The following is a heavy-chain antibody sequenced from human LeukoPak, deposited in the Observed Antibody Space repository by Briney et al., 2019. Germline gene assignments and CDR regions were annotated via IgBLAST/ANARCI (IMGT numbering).Heavy chain of an antibody. D-gene: IGHD3-9*01. Sequence: SETLSLTCTVSGGFISSSSYYWGWIRQPPGKGLEWIGSIYYSGSTYYNPSLKSRVTISVDTSKNQFSLKLSSVTAADTAVYYCARHFQPVTPYDILTGYYRPQLPRFDPWGQGTLVTVSS. CDR1: GGFISSSSYY. J-gene: IGHJ5*02. V-gene: IGHV4-39*01. CDR2: IYYSGST. CDR3: ARHFQPVTPYDILTGYYRPQLPRFDP.